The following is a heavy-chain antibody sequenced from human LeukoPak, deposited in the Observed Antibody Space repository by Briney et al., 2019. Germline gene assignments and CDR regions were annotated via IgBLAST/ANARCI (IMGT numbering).Heavy chain of an antibody. J-gene: IGHJ4*02. CDR2: ISGSGGST. Sequence: GGSLRLSCAASGFTFSSYAMSWVRQAPGKGLEWVSAISGSGGSTYYADSVKGRFTISRDNSKNTLYLRMNSLRAEDTGVYYCARVRVGVTNYFDYWGQGTLVTVSS. CDR3: ARVRVGVTNYFDY. V-gene: IGHV3-23*01. CDR1: GFTFSSYA. D-gene: IGHD1-26*01.